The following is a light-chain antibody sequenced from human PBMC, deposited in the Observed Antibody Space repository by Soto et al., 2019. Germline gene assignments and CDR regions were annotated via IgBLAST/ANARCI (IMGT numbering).Light chain of an antibody. CDR2: GND. CDR1: SSNIVSNT. J-gene: IGLJ2*01. Sequence: QSVLTQPPSASGTPGQRVTISCSGGSSNIVSNTVNWYQQFPGTAPKLLIYGNDQRPSGVPDRFSGSKSGTSASLAISGLQSEDEADYYCAAWDDSLNGPIFGGGTKVTVL. V-gene: IGLV1-44*01. CDR3: AAWDDSLNGPI.